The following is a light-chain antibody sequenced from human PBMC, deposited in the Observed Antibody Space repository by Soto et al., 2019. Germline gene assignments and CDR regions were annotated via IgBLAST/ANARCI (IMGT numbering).Light chain of an antibody. CDR3: QQYNSYRWT. CDR2: DAS. V-gene: IGKV1-5*01. J-gene: IGKJ1*01. Sequence: DIQMTQSPSTLSASVGDRVTITCRASQSISSWLAWYQQKPGKAPKLLIYDASSLESGVPSRFSGSGSGTEFNLTISSLQPDDFATYYCQQYNSYRWTFGQGTKVDIK. CDR1: QSISSW.